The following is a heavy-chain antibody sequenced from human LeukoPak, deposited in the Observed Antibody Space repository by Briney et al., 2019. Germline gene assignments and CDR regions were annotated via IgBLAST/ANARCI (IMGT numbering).Heavy chain of an antibody. CDR3: ASQKSGGYALDY. J-gene: IGHJ4*02. V-gene: IGHV3-11*01. CDR1: GFTFSDYY. D-gene: IGHD5-12*01. CDR2: INRSGNTI. Sequence: GGSLRLSCAASGFTFSDYYMSWIRQAPGKGLEWVSYINRSGNTIYYADSVKGRFTISRDNAKNSLYLQMNSLRAEDTAVYHCASQKSGGYALDYWGQGTLVTVSS.